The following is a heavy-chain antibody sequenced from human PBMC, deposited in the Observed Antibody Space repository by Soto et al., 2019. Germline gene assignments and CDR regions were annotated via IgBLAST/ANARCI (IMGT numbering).Heavy chain of an antibody. V-gene: IGHV5-51*01. CDR1: GYFFSRHW. J-gene: IGHJ4*02. CDR2: IYPGDSDT. D-gene: IGHD4-17*01. Sequence: GESLKISCQGSGYFFSRHWIGWVRQMPGKGLEWIGFIYPGDSDTKYSPSFQGQVTISADKSTNTAYLQWSTLKASDTAMYYCGRSPGLIPTVMEDWGQGTLVTVSS. CDR3: GRSPGLIPTVMED.